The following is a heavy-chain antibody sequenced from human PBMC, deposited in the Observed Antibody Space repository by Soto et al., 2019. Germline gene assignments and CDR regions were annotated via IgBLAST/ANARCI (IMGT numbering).Heavy chain of an antibody. D-gene: IGHD1-7*01. Sequence: QVQLQESGPGLVKPSQTLSLTCTVSGGYITSSGYYWSWIRQHPVKGLEWIAYINYSGSTYYNPSLKSRITISTDTSRNQFSLKLTSVTAADTAVYYCARGSNYSWFDPWGQGTLVTVSS. CDR3: ARGSNYSWFDP. J-gene: IGHJ5*02. V-gene: IGHV4-31*03. CDR1: GGYITSSGYY. CDR2: INYSGST.